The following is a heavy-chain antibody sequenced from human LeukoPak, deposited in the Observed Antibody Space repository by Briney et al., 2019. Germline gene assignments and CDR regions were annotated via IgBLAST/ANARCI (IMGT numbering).Heavy chain of an antibody. CDR2: IYYSGST. Sequence: SETLSLTCTVSGGSISSSSYYWGWIRQPPGKGLEWIGSIYYSGSTYYNPSFKSRVTISVDTSKNQFSLKLSSVTAADTAVYYCARQPYSSGWYSDYWGQGTLVTVSS. D-gene: IGHD6-19*01. V-gene: IGHV4-39*01. J-gene: IGHJ4*02. CDR1: GGSISSSSYY. CDR3: ARQPYSSGWYSDY.